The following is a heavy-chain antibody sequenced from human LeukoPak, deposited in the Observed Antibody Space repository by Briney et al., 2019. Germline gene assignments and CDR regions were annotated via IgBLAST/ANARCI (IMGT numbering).Heavy chain of an antibody. CDR3: ARHLAPDFWTYDY. CDR2: IYYSGST. Sequence: PSETLSLTCTVSGGSISGSSYFWGWVRQPPGKGLEWIGTIYYSGSTYYNPSLKSRVTISVDTSKNQFSLKLSSVTAADTAVYYCARHLAPDFWTYDYWGQGTLVTVSS. J-gene: IGHJ4*02. D-gene: IGHD3-3*01. CDR1: GGSISGSSYF. V-gene: IGHV4-39*01.